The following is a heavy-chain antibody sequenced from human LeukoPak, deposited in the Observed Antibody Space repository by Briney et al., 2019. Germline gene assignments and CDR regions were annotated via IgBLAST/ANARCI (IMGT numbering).Heavy chain of an antibody. Sequence: PGGSLRLSCAVSGFNFNDYAMHLLRQAPGKGLEWVSSISSSSSYIYYADSVKGRFTISRDNAKNSLYLQMNSLRAEDTAVYYCARIFEYSRTFDIWGQGTMVTVSS. D-gene: IGHD6-6*01. V-gene: IGHV3-21*01. CDR1: GFNFNDYA. CDR2: ISSSSSYI. J-gene: IGHJ3*02. CDR3: ARIFEYSRTFDI.